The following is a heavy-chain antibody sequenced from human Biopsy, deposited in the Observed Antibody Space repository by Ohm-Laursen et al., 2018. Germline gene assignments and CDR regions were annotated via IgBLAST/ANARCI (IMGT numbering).Heavy chain of an antibody. CDR3: VREPKTGTAEAWYFDL. Sequence: SQTLSLTYTVSGGSISSYYWSWIRQPPGKGLEWIGYISYNERTHYNPSLTSRLAISFDTSNNRISLQLRSVSVADTAVYYCVREPKTGTAEAWYFDLWGRGSPVTVPS. CDR2: ISYNERT. J-gene: IGHJ2*01. CDR1: GGSISSYY. D-gene: IGHD3-9*01. V-gene: IGHV4-59*12.